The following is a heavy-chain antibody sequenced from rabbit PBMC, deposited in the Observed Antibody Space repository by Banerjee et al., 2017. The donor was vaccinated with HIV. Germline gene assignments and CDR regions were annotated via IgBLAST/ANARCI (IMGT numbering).Heavy chain of an antibody. V-gene: IGHV1S40*01. J-gene: IGHJ4*01. Sequence: QSLEESGGGLVQPEGSLTLTCTASGFSFSSHYYMCWVRQAPGKGLEWIGCIDTGSGTTYYANWAKGRFTISKTSSATVTLQMTSLTAADTATYFCARGAGYTVNGNLWGPGTLVTVS. CDR2: IDTGSGTT. CDR1: GFSFSSHYY. CDR3: ARGAGYTVNGNL. D-gene: IGHD7-1*01.